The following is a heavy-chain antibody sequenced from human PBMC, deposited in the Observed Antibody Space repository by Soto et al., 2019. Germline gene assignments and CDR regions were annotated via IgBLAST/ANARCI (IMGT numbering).Heavy chain of an antibody. Sequence: PSETLSLTCTVSGGSISSSSYYWGWIRQPPGKGLEWIGSIYYSGSTYYNPSLKSRVTISVDTSKNQFSLKLSSVTAADTAVYYCALDCSSTSCYLGIGLGYWGQGTLVTVSS. CDR1: GGSISSSSYY. CDR2: IYYSGST. J-gene: IGHJ4*02. D-gene: IGHD2-2*01. CDR3: ALDCSSTSCYLGIGLGY. V-gene: IGHV4-39*01.